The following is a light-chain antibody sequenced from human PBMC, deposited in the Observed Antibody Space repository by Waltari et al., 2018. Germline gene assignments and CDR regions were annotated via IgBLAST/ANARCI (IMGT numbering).Light chain of an antibody. Sequence: QSVLIQPPSASATPGQSVYISCSGSRANIGANNVNWYHHVPGAAPKLLIYTNDQGPPGVSDRFSACKSGTSACLAISGLQSEDEGDYYCATWDDSLNGPVFGGGTKLTVL. J-gene: IGLJ2*01. CDR2: TND. V-gene: IGLV1-44*01. CDR1: RANIGANN. CDR3: ATWDDSLNGPV.